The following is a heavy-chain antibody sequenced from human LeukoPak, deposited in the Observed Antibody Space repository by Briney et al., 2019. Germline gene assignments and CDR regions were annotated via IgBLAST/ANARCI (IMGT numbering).Heavy chain of an antibody. D-gene: IGHD6-13*01. CDR2: IKHDGSEK. Sequence: GGSLRLSCAASGFTFSNYWMSWVRQPPGKGLEWVANIKHDGSEKYCVDSVEGRFTISRDSAKNSLHLQMNSLRAEDTAVYYCARLGTAEGTLEDYWGQGTLVTVSS. CDR3: ARLGTAEGTLEDY. J-gene: IGHJ4*02. CDR1: GFTFSNYW. V-gene: IGHV3-7*01.